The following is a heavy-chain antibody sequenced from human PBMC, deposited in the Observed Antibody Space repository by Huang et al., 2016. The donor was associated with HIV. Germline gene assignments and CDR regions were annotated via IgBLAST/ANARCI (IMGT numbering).Heavy chain of an antibody. V-gene: IGHV1-2*02. J-gene: IGHJ4*02. CDR2: INPKGGGT. CDR3: ARDWSFGSSTSPAD. D-gene: IGHD6-6*01. Sequence: QVQLVQSGAEVKNPGASVRVSCKASGYTFTDSNIHWVRQAPGPGLEWMGWINPKGGGTSYAQRLQGRVTMTRDTTISTVHMDLRRIQSDDTAVYFCARDWSFGSSTSPADWGQGTLVTVSS. CDR1: GYTFTDSN.